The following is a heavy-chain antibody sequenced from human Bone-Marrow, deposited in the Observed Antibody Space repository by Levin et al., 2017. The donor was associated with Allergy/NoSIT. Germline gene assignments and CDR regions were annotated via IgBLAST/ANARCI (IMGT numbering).Heavy chain of an antibody. CDR3: TTVLIVVLPVALDY. V-gene: IGHV3-15*01. Sequence: LSLTCGASGFSFTNAWMSWVRQAPGKGLEWVGRIKSKTDGGKTEYVAPVKGRFTISRDDSTNTLYLQMNNLKAEDTAVYYCTTVLIVVLPVALDYWGQGALVTVSS. CDR1: GFSFTNAW. CDR2: IKSKTDGGKT. D-gene: IGHD2-2*01. J-gene: IGHJ4*02.